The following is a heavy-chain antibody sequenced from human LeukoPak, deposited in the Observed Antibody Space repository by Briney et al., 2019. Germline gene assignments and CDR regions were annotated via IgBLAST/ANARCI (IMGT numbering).Heavy chain of an antibody. CDR2: IYYSGST. J-gene: IGHJ2*01. D-gene: IGHD3-22*01. CDR1: GGSISSYY. CDR3: ARHNYYDSSGYSLHYWYFDL. Sequence: SETLSLTCTVSGGSISSYYWSWIRQPPGKGLEWIGYIYYSGSTNYNPSLKSRVTISVDTSKNQFSLKLSSVTAADTAVYYCARHNYYDSSGYSLHYWYFDLWGRGTLVTISS. V-gene: IGHV4-59*08.